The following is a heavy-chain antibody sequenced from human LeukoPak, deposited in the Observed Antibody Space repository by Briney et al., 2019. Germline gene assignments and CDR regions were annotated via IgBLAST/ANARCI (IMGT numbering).Heavy chain of an antibody. CDR2: IYYSGST. V-gene: IGHV4-59*01. CDR3: ARGNYDILTGYDLDY. J-gene: IGHJ4*02. CDR1: GGSISSYY. D-gene: IGHD3-9*01. Sequence: PSETLSLTCTVSGGSISSYYWSWIRQPPGKGLEWIGYIYYSGSTNYNPSLKSRVTISVDTSKNQFSLKLSSVTAADTAVYYCARGNYDILTGYDLDYWGQGTLVTVSS.